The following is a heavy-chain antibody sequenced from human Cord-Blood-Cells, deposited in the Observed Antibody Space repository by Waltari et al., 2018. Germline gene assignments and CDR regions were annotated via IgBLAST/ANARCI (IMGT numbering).Heavy chain of an antibody. J-gene: IGHJ4*02. V-gene: IGHV3-43*01. CDR3: AKERTGELDY. Sequence: EVQLVESGGVVVQPGGSLRLSCAASGFTFDDYTMHWVRQAPGKGLEGVSLISWDGGSKYYADSVKGRFTISRDNSKNSLYLQMNSLRTEDTALYYCAKERTGELDYWGQGTLVTVSS. CDR2: ISWDGGSK. D-gene: IGHD7-27*01. CDR1: GFTFDDYT.